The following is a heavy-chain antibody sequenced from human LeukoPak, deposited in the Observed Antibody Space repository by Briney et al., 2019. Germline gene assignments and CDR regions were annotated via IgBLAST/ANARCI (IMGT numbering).Heavy chain of an antibody. CDR1: GFTFSSYW. Sequence: GGSLRLSCEASGFTFSSYWMAWVRQAPGKGLEWVANINPAGSDTYYVDSVKGRFTISRDNAKKSTSLQMNSLRVEETALDYFVRWGVGGDMQDWGQGTLVTVSS. V-gene: IGHV3-7*01. CDR2: INPAGSDT. CDR3: VRWGVGGDMQD. D-gene: IGHD3-16*01. J-gene: IGHJ4*02.